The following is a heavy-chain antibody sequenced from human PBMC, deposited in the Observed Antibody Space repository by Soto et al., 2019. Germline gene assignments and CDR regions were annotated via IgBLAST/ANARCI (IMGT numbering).Heavy chain of an antibody. CDR2: INAGNGNT. J-gene: IGHJ6*03. CDR1: GYTFTSYA. V-gene: IGHV1-3*01. CDR3: ASGAWTLQTKNYYYYMDV. D-gene: IGHD4-4*01. Sequence: QVQLVQSGAEVKKPGASVKVSCKASGYTFTSYAMHWVRQAPGQRLEWMGWINAGNGNTKYSQKFPGRVTITRDTAASTAYMELSSLRSEDTAVYYCASGAWTLQTKNYYYYMDVWGTGTTVTVSS.